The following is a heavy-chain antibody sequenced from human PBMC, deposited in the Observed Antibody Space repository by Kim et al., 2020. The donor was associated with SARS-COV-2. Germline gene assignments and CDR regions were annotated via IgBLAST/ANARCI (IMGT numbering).Heavy chain of an antibody. D-gene: IGHD7-27*01. CDR2: IWFDGSNA. J-gene: IGHJ6*01. V-gene: IGHV3-33*06. CDR1: GFTFKNYG. CDR3: AKAESVGTYYYYGLDV. Sequence: GGSLRLSCTTSGFTFKNYGMHWVRQAPGKGLEWVAVIWFDGSNAFYEDSLKGRFTISRDNFKNILYLHMNSLRAEDTAVYYCAKAESVGTYYYYGLDVWGQGTTLTVSS.